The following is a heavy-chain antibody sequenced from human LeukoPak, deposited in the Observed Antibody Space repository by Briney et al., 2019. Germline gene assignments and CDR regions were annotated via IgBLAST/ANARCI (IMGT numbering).Heavy chain of an antibody. Sequence: PSETLSLTCAVYGGSFSGYYWSWIRQPPGKGLEWIGEINHSGSTTYNPSLKSRVTISVDTSKTQFSLKLSSVTAADTAVYYCARGRSYCGGDCYSGFDYWGQGTLVTVSS. J-gene: IGHJ4*02. D-gene: IGHD2-21*02. CDR2: INHSGST. CDR1: GGSFSGYY. V-gene: IGHV4-34*01. CDR3: ARGRSYCGGDCYSGFDY.